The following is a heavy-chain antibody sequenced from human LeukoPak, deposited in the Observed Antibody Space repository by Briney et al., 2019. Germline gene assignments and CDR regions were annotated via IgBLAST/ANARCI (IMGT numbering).Heavy chain of an antibody. Sequence: SETLSLTCAVYGGSFSGYYWSWIRQPPGKGLEWIGEINHSGSTNYNPSLKSRVTISVDTSKNQFSLKLSSVTAADTAVYYCAGRGLYYDSSGYAQLHDAFDIWGQGTMVTVSS. D-gene: IGHD3-22*01. CDR1: GGSFSGYY. V-gene: IGHV4-34*01. CDR3: AGRGLYYDSSGYAQLHDAFDI. J-gene: IGHJ3*02. CDR2: INHSGST.